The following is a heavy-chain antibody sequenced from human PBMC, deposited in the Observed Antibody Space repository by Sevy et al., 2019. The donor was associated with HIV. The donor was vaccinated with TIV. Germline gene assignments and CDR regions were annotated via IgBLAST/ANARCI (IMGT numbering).Heavy chain of an antibody. CDR1: GFTFSSYG. Sequence: GRSLRLSCAASGFTFSSYGMHWVRQAPGKGLEWVAVISYDGSDKLYADSVKGRFTISRDNSKNTVYLQMNSLGPEDAAVYYCAKDLLGDYYDSSGVLDYWGQGTLVTVSS. CDR3: AKDLLGDYYDSSGVLDY. CDR2: ISYDGSDK. D-gene: IGHD3-22*01. J-gene: IGHJ4*02. V-gene: IGHV3-30*18.